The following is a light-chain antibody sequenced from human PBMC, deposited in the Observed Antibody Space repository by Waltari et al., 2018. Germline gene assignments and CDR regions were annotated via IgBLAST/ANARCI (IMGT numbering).Light chain of an antibody. V-gene: IGKV4-1*01. CDR3: QQYYSTPRRT. J-gene: IGKJ1*01. CDR1: QSVLYSSNNKNY. Sequence: DIVMTQSPDSLAVSLGERATINCKSSQSVLYSSNNKNYLAWYQQKPGQPPKLLIYWASTRESGVPDRFSGSGSGTDFTLTISSLQAEDVAVYYCQQYYSTPRRTFGQGTKVGIK. CDR2: WAS.